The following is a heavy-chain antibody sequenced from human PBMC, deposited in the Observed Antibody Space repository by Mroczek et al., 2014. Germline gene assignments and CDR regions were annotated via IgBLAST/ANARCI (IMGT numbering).Heavy chain of an antibody. CDR3: ARGPAYYDFWSGVNDAFDI. CDR2: MNPNSGNT. Sequence: QVQLVQSGAEVKKPGASVKVSCKASGYTFTSYDINWVRQATGQGLEWMGWMNPNSGNTGYAQKFQGRVTMTRNTSISTAYMELSSLRSEDTAVYYCARGPAYYDFWSGVNDAFDIWGQGTMVTVSS. CDR1: GYTFTSYD. D-gene: IGHD3-3*01. V-gene: IGHV1-8*01. J-gene: IGHJ3*02.